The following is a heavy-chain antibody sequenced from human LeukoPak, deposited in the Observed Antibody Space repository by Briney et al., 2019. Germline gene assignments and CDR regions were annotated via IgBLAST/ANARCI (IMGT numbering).Heavy chain of an antibody. V-gene: IGHV3-23*01. J-gene: IGHJ4*02. Sequence: GGSLRLSCAASGFTFSSYAMSWVRQAPGKGLEWVSAISGSGGSTYYADSVKGRFTISRDNSKNTLYLQMNSLRAEDTAVYYCASPLAYCSSISCSKADYWGQGTLVTVSS. D-gene: IGHD2-2*01. CDR1: GFTFSSYA. CDR3: ASPLAYCSSISCSKADY. CDR2: ISGSGGST.